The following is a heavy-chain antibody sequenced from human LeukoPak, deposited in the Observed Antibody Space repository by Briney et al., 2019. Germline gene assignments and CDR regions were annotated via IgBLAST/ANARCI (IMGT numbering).Heavy chain of an antibody. J-gene: IGHJ4*02. CDR3: ARDGFTRLGELSPDRAFDY. CDR2: ISSSSSYI. CDR1: GFTFSSYS. D-gene: IGHD3-16*02. Sequence: GGSLRLSCAASGFTFSSYSMNWVRQAPGKGLEWVSSISSSSSYIYYADSVKGRFTISRDNAENSLYLQMNSLRAEDTAVYDCARDGFTRLGELSPDRAFDYWGQGTLVTVSS. V-gene: IGHV3-21*04.